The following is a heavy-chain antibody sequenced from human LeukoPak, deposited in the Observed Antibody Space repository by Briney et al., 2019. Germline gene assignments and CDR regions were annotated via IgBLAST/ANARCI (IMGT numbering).Heavy chain of an antibody. Sequence: QPGGSLRLSCATSGVTFSSDDMNWVRQAPGKGLEWVSYISSSGSTIYYADSVKGRFTISRDNAKNSLYLQMNSLRAEDTAVYYCASALLRGSCGFDYWGQGTLVTVSS. CDR2: ISSSGSTI. D-gene: IGHD2-15*01. V-gene: IGHV3-48*03. CDR1: GVTFSSDD. CDR3: ASALLRGSCGFDY. J-gene: IGHJ4*02.